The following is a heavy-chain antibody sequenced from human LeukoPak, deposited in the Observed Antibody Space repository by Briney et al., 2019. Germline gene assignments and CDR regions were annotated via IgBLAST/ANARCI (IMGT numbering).Heavy chain of an antibody. CDR2: IIPIFGTA. Sequence: SVKVSCKASGGTFSSYAISGVREAPGQGLEWMGGIIPIFGTANYAQKFQGRVTLTADESTSTAYMELSSLRSEDTAVYYCAREEGSGGSGISNYYYYMDVWGKGTAVTVSS. D-gene: IGHD3-10*01. V-gene: IGHV1-69*13. CDR1: GGTFSSYA. J-gene: IGHJ6*03. CDR3: AREEGSGGSGISNYYYYMDV.